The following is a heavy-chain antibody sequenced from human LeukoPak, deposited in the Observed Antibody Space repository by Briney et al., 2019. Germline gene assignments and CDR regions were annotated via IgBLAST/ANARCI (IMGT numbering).Heavy chain of an antibody. CDR3: ARDPYYYDSSGFDY. CDR2: ISYDGSNK. V-gene: IGHV3-30-3*01. Sequence: GGSLRLSCAASGFTFSSYAMHWVRQAPGKGLEWVAVISYDGSNKYYADSVKGRFTISRDNSKNTLYLQMNSLRAEDTAVYYCARDPYYYDSSGFDYWGQGTLVTVSS. CDR1: GFTFSSYA. D-gene: IGHD3-22*01. J-gene: IGHJ4*02.